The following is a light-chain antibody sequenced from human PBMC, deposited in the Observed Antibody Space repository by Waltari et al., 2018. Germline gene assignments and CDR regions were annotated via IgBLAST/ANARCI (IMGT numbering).Light chain of an antibody. V-gene: IGLV3-27*01. CDR3: YSVDDNKRV. CDR2: KDS. Sequence: RWCQQKPGQAPVLVIYKDSERRSGSPERFSGSSSGTTGTLTISGAQVEDEADYYCYSVDDNKRVFGGGTKLTVL. J-gene: IGLJ2*01.